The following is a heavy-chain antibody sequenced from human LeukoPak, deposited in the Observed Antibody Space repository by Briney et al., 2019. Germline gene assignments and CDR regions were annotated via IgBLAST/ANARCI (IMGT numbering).Heavy chain of an antibody. CDR2: ISGGGSST. CDR1: GFTFSNYA. Sequence: GGSLRLSCAASGFTFSNYAMRWVRQAPGKGLEWVSHISGGGSSTHYADSVKGRFTVSRDNSKNTLYLQMDSLRAEDTAVYYCARAFGYDWRLDYWGQGTLVTVSS. V-gene: IGHV3-23*01. D-gene: IGHD5-12*01. CDR3: ARAFGYDWRLDY. J-gene: IGHJ4*02.